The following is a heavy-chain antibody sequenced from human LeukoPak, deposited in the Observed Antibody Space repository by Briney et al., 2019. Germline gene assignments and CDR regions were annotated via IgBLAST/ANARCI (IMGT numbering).Heavy chain of an antibody. J-gene: IGHJ3*02. CDR3: ARRSLRYFDWLFQQHDAFDI. CDR1: GGSISSSSYY. V-gene: IGHV4-39*01. D-gene: IGHD3-9*01. Sequence: SETLSLTCTVSGGSISSSSYYWGWIRQPPGKGLEWIGSIYYSGSTYYNPSLKSPVTISVDTSKTQFSLKLSSVTAADKDVYYCARRSLRYFDWLFQQHDAFDIWGQGTMVTVSS. CDR2: IYYSGST.